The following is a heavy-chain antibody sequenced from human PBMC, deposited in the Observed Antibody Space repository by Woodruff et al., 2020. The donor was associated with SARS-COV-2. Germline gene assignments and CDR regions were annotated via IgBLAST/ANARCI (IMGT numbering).Heavy chain of an antibody. J-gene: IGHJ4*02. D-gene: IGHD3-9*01. CDR3: AKGSVHGLRYFDWLYSN. CDR2: GGST. V-gene: IGHV3-23*01. Sequence: GGSTYYADSVKGRFTISRDNSKNTLYLQMNSLRAEDTAVYYCAKGSVHGLRYFDWLYSNWGQGTLVTVSS.